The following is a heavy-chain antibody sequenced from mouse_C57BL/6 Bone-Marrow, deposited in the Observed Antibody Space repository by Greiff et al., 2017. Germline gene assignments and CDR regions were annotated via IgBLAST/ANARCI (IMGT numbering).Heavy chain of an antibody. CDR3: ARDGESGWYFDV. CDR2: SRNKANDYTT. V-gene: IGHV7-1*01. D-gene: IGHD3-1*01. J-gene: IGHJ1*03. Sequence: EVKLMESGGGLVQSGRSLRLSCATSGFTFSDFYMEWVRQAPGKGLEWIAASRNKANDYTTEYSASVKGRFIVSRDTSQSILYRQMNALRAEDTAIYYGARDGESGWYFDVWGTGTTVTVSS. CDR1: GFTFSDFY.